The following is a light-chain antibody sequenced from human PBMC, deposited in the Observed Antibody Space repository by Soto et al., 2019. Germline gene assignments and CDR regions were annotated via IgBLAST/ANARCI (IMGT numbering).Light chain of an antibody. CDR1: QSISTY. Sequence: DIQMTQSPSSLSASIGDRITITCRASQSISTYLNWYQQKPGKAPNLLIYGASTLQNGVPSRFSGSGSATDFPLTISSLQPEDFATYYCQQSFITPPLTFGGGTKVEIK. V-gene: IGKV1-39*01. J-gene: IGKJ4*01. CDR2: GAS. CDR3: QQSFITPPLT.